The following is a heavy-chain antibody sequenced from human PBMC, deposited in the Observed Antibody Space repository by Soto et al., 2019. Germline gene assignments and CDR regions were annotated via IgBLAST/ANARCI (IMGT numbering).Heavy chain of an antibody. Sequence: GGSLRLSCAASGFTFSNYGMHWVRQAPGKGLEWVAVISYGGGNKQYADSVKGRFTTSRDNSENTMYLQMNSLRTEDTAVYFFAKHRGYCTTFSCPGDNSYHNPINVWGLGTAVTVSS. V-gene: IGHV3-30*18. J-gene: IGHJ6*02. CDR2: ISYGGGNK. D-gene: IGHD2-8*01. CDR3: AKHRGYCTTFSCPGDNSYHNPINV. CDR1: GFTFSNYG.